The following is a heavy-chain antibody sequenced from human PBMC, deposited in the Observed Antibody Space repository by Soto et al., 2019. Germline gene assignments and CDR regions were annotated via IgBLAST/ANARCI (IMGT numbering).Heavy chain of an antibody. D-gene: IGHD2-2*02. J-gene: IGHJ5*02. CDR2: NYYSGST. Sequence: PSETLSLTCTVSGGSISSGDYYWSWIRQPPGKGLEWIGYNYYSGSTYYNPSLKSQVTISIDTSKNQFSLKLSSVTAADTAVYYCARERVPAYIHHTWFDPWGQGTLVTVS. CDR1: GGSISSGDYY. CDR3: ARERVPAYIHHTWFDP. V-gene: IGHV4-30-4*01.